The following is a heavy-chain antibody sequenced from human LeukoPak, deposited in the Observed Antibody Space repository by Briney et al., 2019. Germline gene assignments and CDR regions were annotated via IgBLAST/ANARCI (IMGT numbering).Heavy chain of an antibody. Sequence: SETLSLTCTVSGGSISSSSYYWGWIRQPPGKGLEWIGSIYYSGSTCYNPSLKSRVTISVDTSKNQFSLKLSSVTAADTAVYYCARRTYCGGDCYSWDFDYWGQGTLVTVSP. CDR2: IYYSGST. CDR1: GGSISSSSYY. V-gene: IGHV4-39*01. D-gene: IGHD2-21*02. CDR3: ARRTYCGGDCYSWDFDY. J-gene: IGHJ4*02.